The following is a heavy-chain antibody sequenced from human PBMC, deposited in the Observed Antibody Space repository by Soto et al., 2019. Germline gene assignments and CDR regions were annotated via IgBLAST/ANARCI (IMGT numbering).Heavy chain of an antibody. D-gene: IGHD2-21*01. J-gene: IGHJ4*01. CDR1: VDGLSSNSTG. Sequence: RRLCLTLAISVDGLSSNSTGWSWVTRSPSRVLEWLGRTYYRAKWYYEYAVSVRGRITINPDTSKNQSSLPLNSVTPEDTAAYFCARGANGGGHWFDQWGQGTMVTVYS. V-gene: IGHV6-1*01. CDR2: TYYRAKWYY. CDR3: ARGANGGGHWFDQ.